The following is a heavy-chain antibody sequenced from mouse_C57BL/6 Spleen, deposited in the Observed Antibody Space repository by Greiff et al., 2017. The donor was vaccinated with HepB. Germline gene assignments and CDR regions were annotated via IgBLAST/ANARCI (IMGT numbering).Heavy chain of an antibody. CDR2: IYPGGGYT. CDR1: GYTFTNYW. CDR3: ARSRGNYFDY. Sequence: QVQLQQSGAELVRPGTSVKMSCKASGYTFTNYWIGWAKQRPGHGLEWIGDIYPGGGYTNYNEKFKGKATRTADKSSSTAYMQFSSLTSEDSAIYYCARSRGNYFDYWGQGTTLTVSS. V-gene: IGHV1-63*01. J-gene: IGHJ2*01.